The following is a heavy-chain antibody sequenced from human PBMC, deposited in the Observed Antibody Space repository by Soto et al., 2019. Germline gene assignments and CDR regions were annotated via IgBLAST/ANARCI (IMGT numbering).Heavy chain of an antibody. CDR3: ARTGDHLVDY. J-gene: IGHJ4*02. Sequence: PSQTLSLTCAISGDSVSSKSAAWHWIRPSPSRGLEWLGRTYYRSKWSSNYAVSVKSRITINPDTSKNQFSLQLRSVTPDDTAMYYCARTGDHLVDYWGQGTLVTVSS. CDR1: GDSVSSKSAA. D-gene: IGHD7-27*01. V-gene: IGHV6-1*01. CDR2: TYYRSKWSS.